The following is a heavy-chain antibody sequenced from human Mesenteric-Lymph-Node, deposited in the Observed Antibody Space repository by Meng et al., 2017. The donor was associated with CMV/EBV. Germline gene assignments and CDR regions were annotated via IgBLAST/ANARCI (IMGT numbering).Heavy chain of an antibody. CDR3: AHSSGIAAAGPFYFDY. J-gene: IGHJ4*02. Sequence: QITLKESGPTQVKPTQTLTLTCTFSGFSLSTSGVGVGWIRQPPGKALEWLALIYWDDDKRYSPSLKSRLTITKDTSKNQVVLTMTNVDPVDTATYYCAHSSGIAAAGPFYFDYWGQGTLVTVSS. V-gene: IGHV2-5*02. D-gene: IGHD6-13*01. CDR1: GFSLSTSGVG. CDR2: IYWDDDK.